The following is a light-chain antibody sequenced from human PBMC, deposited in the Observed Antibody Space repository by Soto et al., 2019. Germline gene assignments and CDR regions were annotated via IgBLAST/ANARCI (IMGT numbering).Light chain of an antibody. CDR2: GAS. CDR3: QQYGSSHWT. J-gene: IGKJ1*01. Sequence: EDGLTQSPGTVSLSTGERATLSCRASQSVSSSYLAWYQQKPGQAPRLLIYGASSRATGVPDRFSGSGSGTDFTLTISRLEPEDFAVYYCQQYGSSHWTFGQGTKVDIK. CDR1: QSVSSSY. V-gene: IGKV3-20*01.